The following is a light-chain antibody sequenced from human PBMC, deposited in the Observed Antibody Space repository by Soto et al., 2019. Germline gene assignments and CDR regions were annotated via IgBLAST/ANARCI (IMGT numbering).Light chain of an antibody. CDR2: WAS. CDR3: QQYYSTPWT. Sequence: DIVMTQSPDSLTVSLGERATINCKSSQSVLYSSNTKNYLAWYQQKPGQPPKLLISWASTRESGVPDRFSGSESGTDFTLTISSLQAEDVAVYYCQQYYSTPWTFGQGTKVEIK. J-gene: IGKJ1*01. CDR1: QSVLYSSNTKNY. V-gene: IGKV4-1*01.